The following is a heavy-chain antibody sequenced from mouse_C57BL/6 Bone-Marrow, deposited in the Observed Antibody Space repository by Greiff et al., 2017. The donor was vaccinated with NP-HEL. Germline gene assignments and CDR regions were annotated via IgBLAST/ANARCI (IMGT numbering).Heavy chain of an antibody. D-gene: IGHD2-3*01. CDR2: IWCDDDK. Sequence: QVQLKESGPGILQPSQTLSLTCSFSGFSLSTFGMGVGWIRHPSGQGLDWLAHIWCDDDKYYNPSLKSRLQISKDTSKIQVFLKIANVDTEDTATYYCARIAGWRRGYFFDDWGQGTTLTVSS. CDR1: GFSLSTFGMG. J-gene: IGHJ2*01. V-gene: IGHV8-8*01. CDR3: ARIAGWRRGYFFDD.